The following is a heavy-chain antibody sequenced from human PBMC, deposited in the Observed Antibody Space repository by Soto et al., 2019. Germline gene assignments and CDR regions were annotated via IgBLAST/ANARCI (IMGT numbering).Heavy chain of an antibody. J-gene: IGHJ5*02. CDR2: IFHTGDT. Sequence: SETLSLTCSVSSYSISSGFFWGWIRQPPGKGLEWIGSIFHTGDTYYNPSLKSRITMSVDTSKNQFSLKLTSLTAADTAVYYCARDTNSLDPWGQGTLVTVSS. CDR3: ARDTNSLDP. V-gene: IGHV4-38-2*02. CDR1: SYSISSGFF.